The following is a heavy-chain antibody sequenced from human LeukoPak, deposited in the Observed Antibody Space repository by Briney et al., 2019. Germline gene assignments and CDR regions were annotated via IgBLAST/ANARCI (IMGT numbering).Heavy chain of an antibody. CDR3: ARRYGSSYYYGMDV. CDR2: IYYSGST. CDR1: GGSISSYY. J-gene: IGHJ6*02. D-gene: IGHD4-17*01. Sequence: PSETLSLTCTVSGGSISSYYWSWIRQPPGKGLEWIGCIYYSGSTNYNPSLKSRVTISVDTSKNQFSLKLSSVTAADAAVYYRARRYGSSYYYGMDVWGQGTTVTVSS. V-gene: IGHV4-59*08.